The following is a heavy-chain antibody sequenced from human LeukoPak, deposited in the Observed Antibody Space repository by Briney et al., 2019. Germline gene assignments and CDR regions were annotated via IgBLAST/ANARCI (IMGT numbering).Heavy chain of an antibody. D-gene: IGHD3-22*01. Sequence: GASVKVSCKASGYTFTGYYMHWVRQAPGQGLEWMGWINPNSGGTNYAQKFQGRFTMTRDTSISTAYMELSRLRSDDTAVYYCALYYYDSSGYYPFDYWGQGTLVTVSS. V-gene: IGHV1-2*02. CDR3: ALYYYDSSGYYPFDY. CDR2: INPNSGGT. J-gene: IGHJ4*02. CDR1: GYTFTGYY.